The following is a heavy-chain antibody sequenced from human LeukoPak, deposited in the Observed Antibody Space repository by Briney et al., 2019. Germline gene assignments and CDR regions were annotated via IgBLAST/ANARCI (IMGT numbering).Heavy chain of an antibody. CDR1: GGSISSGGYS. Sequence: SETLSLTCAVSGGSISSGGYSWSWIRQPPGKGLEWIGYIYHSGSTYYNPSLKSRVTISVDRSKNQFSLKLSSVTAADTAVYYCARSVPPQINYDFWSGYYRPKSWYFDLWGRGTLVTVSS. J-gene: IGHJ2*01. D-gene: IGHD3-3*01. CDR2: IYHSGST. V-gene: IGHV4-30-2*02. CDR3: ARSVPPQINYDFWSGYYRPKSWYFDL.